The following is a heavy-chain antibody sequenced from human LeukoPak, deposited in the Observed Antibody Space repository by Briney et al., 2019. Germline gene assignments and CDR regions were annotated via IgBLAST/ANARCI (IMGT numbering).Heavy chain of an antibody. CDR1: GFNFDDYA. CDR3: AKSGGEFVEMATIYYFDS. Sequence: GGSLRLSCAASGFNFDDYAMHWVRQAPGKGLEWVSGISWDSDRIGYADSVKGRFTISRDNAKNSLYLQMNSLRAEDTALYYCAKSGGEFVEMATIYYFDSWGQGTLVTVSS. D-gene: IGHD5-24*01. J-gene: IGHJ4*02. V-gene: IGHV3-9*01. CDR2: ISWDSDRI.